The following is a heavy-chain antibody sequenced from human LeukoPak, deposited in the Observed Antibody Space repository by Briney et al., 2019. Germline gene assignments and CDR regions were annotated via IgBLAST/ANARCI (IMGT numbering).Heavy chain of an antibody. CDR2: IYYSGST. Sequence: SETLSLTCTVSGGSISSGDYYWSWIRQPPGKGLEWIGYIYYSGSTYYNPSLKSRVTISVDTSKNQFSLKLSSVTAADTAVYYCARVGYLGAYCGGDCYSPWYFDLWGRGTLVNVSS. V-gene: IGHV4-30-4*01. J-gene: IGHJ2*01. CDR1: GGSISSGDYY. D-gene: IGHD2-21*02. CDR3: ARVGYLGAYCGGDCYSPWYFDL.